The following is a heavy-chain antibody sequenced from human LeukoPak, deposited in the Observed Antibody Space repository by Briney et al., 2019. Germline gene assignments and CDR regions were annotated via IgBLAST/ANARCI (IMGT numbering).Heavy chain of an antibody. CDR2: IYYSGST. D-gene: IGHD6-13*01. CDR1: GGSISSSSYY. CDR3: ARHGAAAGASDI. V-gene: IGHV4-39*01. Sequence: SETLSLTCTVSGGSISSSSYYWGWIRQPPGKGLEWIGSIYYSGSTYYNPSLKSRVTISVDTSKNQFSLKLSSVTAADTAVYYCARHGAAAGASDIWGQGTMVTVSS. J-gene: IGHJ3*02.